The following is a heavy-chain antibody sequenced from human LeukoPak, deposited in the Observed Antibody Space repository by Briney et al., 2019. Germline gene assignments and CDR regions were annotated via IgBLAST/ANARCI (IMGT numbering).Heavy chain of an antibody. D-gene: IGHD2/OR15-2a*01. CDR3: VSFYETY. CDR2: INSDGSWT. V-gene: IGHV3-74*01. Sequence: GGSLRLSCAASGNYWMHWIRQAPGKGLVWVSHINSDGSWTSYADSVKGRFTISRDNAKNTVYLQMNSLRAEDTAVYYCVSFYETYWGRGTLVTVSS. CDR1: GNYW. J-gene: IGHJ4*02.